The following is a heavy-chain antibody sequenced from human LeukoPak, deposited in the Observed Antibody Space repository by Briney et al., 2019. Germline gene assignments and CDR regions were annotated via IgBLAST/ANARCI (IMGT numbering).Heavy chain of an antibody. CDR3: ARRGGASYWGTGDYYGMDV. D-gene: IGHD3-10*01. CDR1: GGSTSSSSHY. CDR2: IYYSGNT. Sequence: SETLSLTCTVSGGSTSSSSHYWGWIRPPPGKGLAWIGSIYYSGNTYYNPSLMSRVTVSVDTSKNQFSLELTSVTAADPAVYCCARRGGASYWGTGDYYGMDVWGQGTTVTVSS. J-gene: IGHJ6*02. V-gene: IGHV4-39*01.